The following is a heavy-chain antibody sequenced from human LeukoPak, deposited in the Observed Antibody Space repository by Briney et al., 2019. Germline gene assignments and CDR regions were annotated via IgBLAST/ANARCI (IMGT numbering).Heavy chain of an antibody. J-gene: IGHJ4*02. CDR2: IGIDSGNT. V-gene: IGHV3-48*01. Sequence: GGSLRLSCTASGFPFIEYSMYWVRQVPGKGLGWISYIGIDSGNTKYADSVRGRFTISADKAKNSLYLQMNSLRVEDTAVYYCARDHNYAFDNWGQGTLVSVAS. CDR1: GFPFIEYS. D-gene: IGHD1-1*01. CDR3: ARDHNYAFDN.